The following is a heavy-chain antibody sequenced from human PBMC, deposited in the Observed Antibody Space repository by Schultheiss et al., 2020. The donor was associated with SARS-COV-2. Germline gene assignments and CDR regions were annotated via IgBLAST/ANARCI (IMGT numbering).Heavy chain of an antibody. CDR3: AKVKVSLSSGWLNAGFDY. CDR2: ISSNGGST. Sequence: GESLKISCAASGFTFSSYEMNWVRQAPGKGLEYVSAISSNGGSTYYADSVKGRFTISRDNSKNTLYLQMNSLRAEDTAVYYCAKVKVSLSSGWLNAGFDYWGQGTLVTVSS. J-gene: IGHJ4*02. CDR1: GFTFSSYE. D-gene: IGHD6-19*01. V-gene: IGHV3-64*04.